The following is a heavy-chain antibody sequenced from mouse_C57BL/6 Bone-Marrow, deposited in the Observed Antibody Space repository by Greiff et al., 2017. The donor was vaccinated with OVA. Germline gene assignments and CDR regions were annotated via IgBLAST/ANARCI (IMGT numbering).Heavy chain of an antibody. CDR2: IDPETGGN. CDR3: TRWGYYGSGPWFAY. V-gene: IGHV1-15*01. Sequence: QVQLQQSGAELVRPGASVTLSCKASGYTFTDYEMHWVKQTPVHGLEWIGAIDPETGGNAYNQKFKGKAILTADKSSSTAYMELRSLTSEDSAVYYCTRWGYYGSGPWFAYWGQGTLVTVSA. D-gene: IGHD1-1*01. CDR1: GYTFTDYE. J-gene: IGHJ3*01.